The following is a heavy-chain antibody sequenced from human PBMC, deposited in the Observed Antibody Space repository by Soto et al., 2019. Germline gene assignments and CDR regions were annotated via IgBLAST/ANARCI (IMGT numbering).Heavy chain of an antibody. CDR1: GFTFTNAW. CDR3: TTARGTYGAEYFQH. CDR2: IKSKTDGGTT. D-gene: IGHD4-17*01. V-gene: IGHV3-15*01. Sequence: LRLSCAASGFTFTNAWMSWVRQAPGKGLEWVGRIKSKTDGGTTDYAAPVKGRFTISRDDSKNTLYLQMNSLKTEDTAVYYCTTARGTYGAEYFQHWGQGTLVTAPQ. J-gene: IGHJ1*01.